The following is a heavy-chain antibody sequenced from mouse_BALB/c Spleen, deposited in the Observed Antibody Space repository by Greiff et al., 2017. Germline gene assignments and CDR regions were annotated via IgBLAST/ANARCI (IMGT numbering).Heavy chain of an antibody. J-gene: IGHJ1*01. CDR2: IYPGDGDT. V-gene: IGHV1-87*01. CDR3: ARCAVSGYFDV. Sequence: VQLQQSGAELARPGASVKLSCKASGYTFTSYWMQWVKQRPGQGLEWIGAIYPGDGDTRYTQKFKGKATLTADKSSSTAYMQLSSLASEDSAVYYCARCAVSGYFDVWGAGTTVTVSS. CDR1: GYTFTSYW.